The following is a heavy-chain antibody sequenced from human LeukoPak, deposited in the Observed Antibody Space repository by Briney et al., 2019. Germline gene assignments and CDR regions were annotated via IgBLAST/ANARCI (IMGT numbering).Heavy chain of an antibody. CDR2: IIPIFGTA. V-gene: IGHV1-69*05. J-gene: IGHJ4*02. Sequence: ASVKVSCKASRGTFSSYTISWVRQAPGQGLEWMGGIIPIFGTANYAQKLQGRVTMTTDTSTSTAYMELRSLRSDDTAVYYCARGRGYSSSWDYWGQGTLVTVSS. D-gene: IGHD6-13*01. CDR1: RGTFSSYT. CDR3: ARGRGYSSSWDY.